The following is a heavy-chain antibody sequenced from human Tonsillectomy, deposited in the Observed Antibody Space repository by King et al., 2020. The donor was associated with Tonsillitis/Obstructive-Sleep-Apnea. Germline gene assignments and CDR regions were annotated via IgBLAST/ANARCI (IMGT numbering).Heavy chain of an antibody. J-gene: IGHJ4*02. V-gene: IGHV4-31*03. CDR1: GGSISSGGYY. Sequence: VQLQESGPGLVKPSQTLSLTCTVSGGSISSGGYYWSWTRQHPGKGLEWIGYIYYSGSSYYNPSLKSRVTISVDTSKNQFSLKLNSVTAADTAVYYCARGVDEYVWGSYRSSFDYWGQGTLVTISS. D-gene: IGHD3-16*02. CDR3: ARGVDEYVWGSYRSSFDY. CDR2: IYYSGSS.